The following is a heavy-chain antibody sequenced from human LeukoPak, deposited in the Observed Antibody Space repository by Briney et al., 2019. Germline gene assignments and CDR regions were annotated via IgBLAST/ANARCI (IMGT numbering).Heavy chain of an antibody. CDR3: ARDKRSGAPPRYAFDI. J-gene: IGHJ3*02. CDR2: INPNSGGT. D-gene: IGHD1-1*01. V-gene: IGHV1-2*04. CDR1: GYTFTGYY. Sequence: ASVKVSCTASGYTFTGYYMRWVRQAPGQGLEWMGWINPNSGGTNYAQKFQGWVTMTRDTSISTAYMELSRLRSDDTAVYYCARDKRSGAPPRYAFDIWGQGTMVTVSS.